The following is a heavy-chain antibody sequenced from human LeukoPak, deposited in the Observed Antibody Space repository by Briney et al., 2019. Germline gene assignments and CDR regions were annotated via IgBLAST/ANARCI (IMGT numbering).Heavy chain of an antibody. V-gene: IGHV5-10-1*01. CDR2: IDPSDSYT. CDR3: ARQIWFGELLPYYYYGMDV. CDR1: GYRFTSYW. Sequence: GESLKISCKGSGYRFTSYWISWVRPLPGKGLEWMGRIDPSDSYTNYSPSFQGHVTLSADKSISTAYLQWSSLKASDTAMYYCARQIWFGELLPYYYYGMDVWGKGTTVTVSS. J-gene: IGHJ6*04. D-gene: IGHD3-10*01.